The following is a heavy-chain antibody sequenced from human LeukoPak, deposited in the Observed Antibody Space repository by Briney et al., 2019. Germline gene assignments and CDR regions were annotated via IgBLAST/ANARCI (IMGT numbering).Heavy chain of an antibody. D-gene: IGHD3-22*01. CDR2: ISWNGGSV. CDR3: ASWVSPYYDSSGYYFIDY. V-gene: IGHV3-9*01. J-gene: IGHJ4*02. Sequence: GGSLRLSCAASGFTFDDYAMHWVRQAPGRGLEWVSGISWNGGSVGYADSVKGRFTISRDNAKNSLYLQMNSLRAEDTAVYYCASWVSPYYDSSGYYFIDYWGQGTLVTVSS. CDR1: GFTFDDYA.